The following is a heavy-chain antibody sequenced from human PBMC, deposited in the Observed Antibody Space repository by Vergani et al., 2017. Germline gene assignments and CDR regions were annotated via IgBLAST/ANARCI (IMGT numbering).Heavy chain of an antibody. J-gene: IGHJ4*02. V-gene: IGHV5-51*01. CDR2: IYPGDSET. CDR3: ARLLEAYSSGGMGGFDY. CDR1: GYSFTSYW. D-gene: IGHD6-19*01. Sequence: EVQLVPSGAEVKKPGESLKISCKGSGYSFTSYWIGWVRQMPGKGLEWMGIIYPGDSETRYSPSFQGQVTISADKSISTAYLQWSSLKASDTAMYYCARLLEAYSSGGMGGFDYWGQGTLVTVSS.